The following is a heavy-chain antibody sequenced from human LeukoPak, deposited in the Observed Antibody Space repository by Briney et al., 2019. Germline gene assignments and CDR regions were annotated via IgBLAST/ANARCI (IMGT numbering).Heavy chain of an antibody. V-gene: IGHV1-18*01. D-gene: IGHD2-2*02. Sequence: GASVKVSCKASGYTFTSYGISWVRQAPGQGLEWMGWISAYNGNTNYAQKLQGRVTMTTDTSTSTAYMELRSLRSDDTAVYYCARDIVVVPAAIEFYYYCGMDVWGQGTTVTVSS. J-gene: IGHJ6*02. CDR1: GYTFTSYG. CDR3: ARDIVVVPAAIEFYYYCGMDV. CDR2: ISAYNGNT.